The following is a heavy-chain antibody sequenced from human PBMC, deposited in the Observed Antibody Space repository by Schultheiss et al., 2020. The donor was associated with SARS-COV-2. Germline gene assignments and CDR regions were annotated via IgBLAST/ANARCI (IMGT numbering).Heavy chain of an antibody. CDR1: GFTFSDYS. Sequence: GGSLRLSCAASGFTFSDYSMNWVRQAPGKGLEWVSVIYSGGSTYYADSVKGRFTISRDNSKNTLYLQMNSLRAEDTAVYYCARDQRDAFDIWGQGTMVTVSS. V-gene: IGHV3-53*05. CDR3: ARDQRDAFDI. J-gene: IGHJ3*02. CDR2: IYSGGST.